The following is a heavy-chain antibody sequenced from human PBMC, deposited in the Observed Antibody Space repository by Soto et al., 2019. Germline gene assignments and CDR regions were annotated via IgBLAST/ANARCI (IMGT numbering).Heavy chain of an antibody. V-gene: IGHV3-23*01. CDR3: AKAKSGDNWSDYFRVGRCYYGMDV. D-gene: IGHD1-1*01. J-gene: IGHJ6*02. Sequence: PGGSLRLSCAAAGFTFSSYAMSWVRQAPGKGLERVSAISGSGGSTYYADSVKGRFTISRDNSKNTLYLQMNSLRAEDTAVYYCAKAKSGDNWSDYFRVGRCYYGMDVWGQGIPFTVSS. CDR1: GFTFSSYA. CDR2: ISGSGGST.